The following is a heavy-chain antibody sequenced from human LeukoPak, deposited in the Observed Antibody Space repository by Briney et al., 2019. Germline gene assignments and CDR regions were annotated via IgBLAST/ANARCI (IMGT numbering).Heavy chain of an antibody. V-gene: IGHV3-23*01. Sequence: GGSLRLSCVVSGFTFSSYAMSWVRQAPGKGLEWVSAISGSGGSTYYADSVKGRFTISRDNSKNTLYLQMNSLRAEDTAVYYCAKDQRLPKPKDAFDIWGQGTMVTVSS. D-gene: IGHD4-11*01. CDR3: AKDQRLPKPKDAFDI. CDR1: GFTFSSYA. CDR2: ISGSGGST. J-gene: IGHJ3*02.